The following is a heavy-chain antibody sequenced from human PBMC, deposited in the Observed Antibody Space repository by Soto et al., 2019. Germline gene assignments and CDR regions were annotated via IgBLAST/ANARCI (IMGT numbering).Heavy chain of an antibody. CDR3: ASVDTAMAYPLLFVY. V-gene: IGHV1-69*13. Sequence: SVKVSCKASGGTFSSYAISWVRQAPGQGLEWMGGIIPIFGTANYAQKFQGRVTITADESTSTAYMELSSLRSEDTAVYYCASVDTAMAYPLLFVYWGQGTLVNVSS. D-gene: IGHD5-18*01. J-gene: IGHJ4*02. CDR1: GGTFSSYA. CDR2: IIPIFGTA.